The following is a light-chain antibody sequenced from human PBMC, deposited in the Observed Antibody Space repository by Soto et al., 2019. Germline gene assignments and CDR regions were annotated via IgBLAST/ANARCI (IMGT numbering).Light chain of an antibody. Sequence: DIQLTQSPSFLSASVGDRVTISCRASQGISSYLAWYQQTPGKAPKLLIYASSTLQSGVPSRFSGSGSGTEFTLTVGSLQPEDFATYYCQQLNYFPVTFGQGTRLDI. CDR3: QQLNYFPVT. V-gene: IGKV1-9*01. J-gene: IGKJ5*01. CDR1: QGISSY. CDR2: ASS.